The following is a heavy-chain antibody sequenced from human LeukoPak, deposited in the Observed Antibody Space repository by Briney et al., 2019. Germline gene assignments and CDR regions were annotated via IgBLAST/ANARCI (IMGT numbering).Heavy chain of an antibody. J-gene: IGHJ5*02. V-gene: IGHV3-33*08. CDR1: GFTFSSYG. CDR3: ARDPSHYYDSSGYPNWFDP. Sequence: GGSLRLSCAASGFTFSSYGMHWVRQAPGKGLEWVAVIWYDGSNKYYADSVKGRFTISRDNSKNTLYLQMNSLRAEDTAVYYCARDPSHYYDSSGYPNWFDPWGQGTLVTVSS. D-gene: IGHD3-22*01. CDR2: IWYDGSNK.